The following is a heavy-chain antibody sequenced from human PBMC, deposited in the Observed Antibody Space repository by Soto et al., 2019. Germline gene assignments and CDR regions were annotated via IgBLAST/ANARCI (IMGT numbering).Heavy chain of an antibody. D-gene: IGHD3-10*01. CDR3: AKERLGRGIDY. V-gene: IGHV3-23*01. J-gene: IGHJ4*02. CDR1: GFTFSNYA. Sequence: GGSLRLSCAASGFTFSNYAMTWVRQAPGKGPEWISTVNNGGGGTYYADSVKGRFTISRDNSKNTLYLQVSSLRAEDTAVYYCAKERLGRGIDYWGQGILVSVSS. CDR2: VNNGGGGT.